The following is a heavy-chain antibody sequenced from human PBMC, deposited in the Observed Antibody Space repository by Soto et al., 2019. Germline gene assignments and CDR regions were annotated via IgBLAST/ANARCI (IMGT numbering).Heavy chain of an antibody. CDR3: ARGTRYYDFWSGYPYYFDY. D-gene: IGHD3-3*01. CDR2: IYPGDSDT. Sequence: GESLKISCKGSGYSFTSYWIGWVRQMPGKGLEWMGIIYPGDSDTRYSPSFQGQVTISADKSISTAYLQWSSLKASDTAMYYCARGTRYYDFWSGYPYYFDYWGQGTLVTVSS. J-gene: IGHJ4*02. V-gene: IGHV5-51*01. CDR1: GYSFTSYW.